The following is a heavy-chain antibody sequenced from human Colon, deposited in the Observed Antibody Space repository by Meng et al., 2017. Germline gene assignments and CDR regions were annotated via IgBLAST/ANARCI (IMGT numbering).Heavy chain of an antibody. CDR1: GGSNKRGGYH. CDR3: ARDTLYGTDY. D-gene: IGHD4-17*01. Sequence: QVHLHESGPGLVRPSDDLSLVCTVSGGSNKRGGYHWGWVRQPPGKGLEYIGFMSDSGTTDYNPSLRSRVSISEIGSSKNQFSLTLRSVTAADTATYFCARDTLYGTDYWGQGVLVTVSS. J-gene: IGHJ4*02. V-gene: IGHV4-31*03. CDR2: MSDSGTT.